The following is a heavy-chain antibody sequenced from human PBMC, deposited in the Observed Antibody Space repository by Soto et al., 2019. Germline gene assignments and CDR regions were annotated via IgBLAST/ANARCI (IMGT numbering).Heavy chain of an antibody. V-gene: IGHV1-69*02. CDR3: ANEGVATAYYYYYGMDV. J-gene: IGHJ6*02. Sequence: QVQLVQSGAEVKKPGSSVKVSCKASGGTFSSYTISWVRQAPGQGLEWMGRIIPILGIANYAQKFQGRVTITADKSTSTAHLELSSRRSEDTAVYYCANEGVATAYYYYYGMDVWGQGTTVTVSS. CDR2: IIPILGIA. CDR1: GGTFSSYT. D-gene: IGHD5-18*01.